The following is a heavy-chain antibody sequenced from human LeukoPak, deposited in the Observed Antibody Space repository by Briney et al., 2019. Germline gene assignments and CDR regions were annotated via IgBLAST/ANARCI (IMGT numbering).Heavy chain of an antibody. J-gene: IGHJ4*02. CDR1: GFTFSNYA. Sequence: HPGGSLRLSCAASGFTFSNYAMSWVRQAPGKGLEWVSAITGSGDYTDYADSVKGRFTISRDNSRNTAFLQMNSLRAEDTAVYYCAKRSGINYGYFESWGQGTLVTVSS. CDR2: ITGSGDYT. CDR3: AKRSGINYGYFES. V-gene: IGHV3-23*01. D-gene: IGHD1-26*01.